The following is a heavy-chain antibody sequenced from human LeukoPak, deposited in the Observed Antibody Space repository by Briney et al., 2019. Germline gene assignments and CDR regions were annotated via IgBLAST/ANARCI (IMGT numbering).Heavy chain of an antibody. CDR3: ARDHPGADYGGPGVMDY. Sequence: SETLSLTCTVSGGSISSYYWNWIRQPPGKGLEWIGYIFNSVTTSYNPSLKSRVTISTDTSKNQISLKLSSVTAADTAVYYCARDHPGADYGGPGVMDYWGQGTLVTVSS. J-gene: IGHJ4*02. CDR1: GGSISSYY. V-gene: IGHV4-59*01. D-gene: IGHD4-23*01. CDR2: IFNSVTT.